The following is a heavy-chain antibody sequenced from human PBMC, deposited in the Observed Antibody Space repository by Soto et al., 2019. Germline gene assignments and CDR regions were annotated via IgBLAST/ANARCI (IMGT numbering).Heavy chain of an antibody. V-gene: IGHV1-69*01. CDR2: IIPIVGTA. D-gene: IGHD2-15*01. J-gene: IGHJ6*02. Sequence: QVQLVQSGAEVKKPGSSVKVSCKAPGVTFSSYAISWVRQAPGQGLEWMGGIIPIVGTAKYAQKFQGRVTITADESTRTGYMELSSLRSEDTAVYYCARSQGGSSSLDIYYYYYYGMDVWGQGTTVTVSS. CDR3: ARSQGGSSSLDIYYYYYYGMDV. CDR1: GVTFSSYA.